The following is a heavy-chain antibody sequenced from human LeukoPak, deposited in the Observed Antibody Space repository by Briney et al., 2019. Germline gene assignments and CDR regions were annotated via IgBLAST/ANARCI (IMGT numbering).Heavy chain of an antibody. CDR3: ARAVGRSSSWSPIPGGDCDY. CDR2: ISSSVSTI. V-gene: IGHV3-48*03. Sequence: GGSLSLSCAVSGFTFSSYEMNWVRQAPGKGLEWVSYISSSVSTIYYADSVKGRFTISRDNAKNSLYRQMNSLRAEDTAVYYCARAVGRSSSWSPIPGGDCDYGGQGTLVTVTS. CDR1: GFTFSSYE. J-gene: IGHJ4*02. D-gene: IGHD6-13*01.